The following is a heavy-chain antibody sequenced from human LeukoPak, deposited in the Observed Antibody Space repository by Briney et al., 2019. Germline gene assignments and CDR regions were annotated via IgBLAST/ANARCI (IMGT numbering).Heavy chain of an antibody. Sequence: SETLSLTRTVSGGSISSYYWSWIRQPPGKGLEWIGYIYYSGSTNYNPSLKSRVTILVDTSKNQFSLKLSSVTAADTAVYYCARVYTGSSWDYYYYMDVWGKGTTVTVSS. CDR3: ARVYTGSSWDYYYYMDV. V-gene: IGHV4-59*08. CDR1: GGSISSYY. D-gene: IGHD6-13*01. J-gene: IGHJ6*03. CDR2: IYYSGST.